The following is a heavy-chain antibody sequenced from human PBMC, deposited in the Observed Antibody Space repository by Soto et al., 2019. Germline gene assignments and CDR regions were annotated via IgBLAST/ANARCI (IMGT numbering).Heavy chain of an antibody. J-gene: IGHJ4*02. V-gene: IGHV1-3*01. D-gene: IGHD1-20*01. Sequence: ASVKVSCKASGYTFTSYAMHWVRQAPGQRLEWIGWINAGNGNTKYSQKFQGRVTITRDTSASTAYMELSSLRSEDTAVYYCARGITLPTPLDYWGQGTLVTVSS. CDR3: ARGITLPTPLDY. CDR2: INAGNGNT. CDR1: GYTFTSYA.